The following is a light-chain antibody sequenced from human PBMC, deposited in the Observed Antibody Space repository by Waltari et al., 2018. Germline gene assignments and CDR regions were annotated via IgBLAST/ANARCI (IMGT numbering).Light chain of an antibody. CDR3: CSYIGDSAWV. Sequence: QSALTQPASVSGSPGQSITISCTGTSSDIGYYNLVSWYQQDPGKAPKVIIDEVNKRPSGVSNRFSGSKSGNTASLTISGLQAEDEADYYCCSYIGDSAWVFGGGTKVTVL. V-gene: IGLV2-23*02. CDR1: SSDIGYYNL. J-gene: IGLJ3*02. CDR2: EVN.